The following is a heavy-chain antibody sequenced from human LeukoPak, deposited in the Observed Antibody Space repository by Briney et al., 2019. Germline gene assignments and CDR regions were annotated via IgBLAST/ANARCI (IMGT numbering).Heavy chain of an antibody. J-gene: IGHJ4*02. CDR1: GGTFSSYA. D-gene: IGHD1-26*01. CDR2: IIPIFGTA. V-gene: IGHV1-69*05. Sequence: SAKVSCKASGGTFSSYAISWVRQAPGQGLEWMGGIIPIFGTANYAQKFQGRVTITTDESTSTAYMELSSLRSEDTAVYYCARANRSYYEIFDYWGQGTLVTVSS. CDR3: ARANRSYYEIFDY.